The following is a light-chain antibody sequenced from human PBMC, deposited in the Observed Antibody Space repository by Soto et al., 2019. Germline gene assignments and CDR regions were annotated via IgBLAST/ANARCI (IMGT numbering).Light chain of an antibody. Sequence: DIQMTQSPSTLSASVGDRVTITCRASQSISVWLAWFQQKPGKAPKLLIYDASSLESGVPSRFSGSGSGTEFALTISSLQPDDFATYYCQQYNSYSGTFGQGTKVEIK. CDR2: DAS. CDR3: QQYNSYSGT. CDR1: QSISVW. J-gene: IGKJ1*01. V-gene: IGKV1-5*01.